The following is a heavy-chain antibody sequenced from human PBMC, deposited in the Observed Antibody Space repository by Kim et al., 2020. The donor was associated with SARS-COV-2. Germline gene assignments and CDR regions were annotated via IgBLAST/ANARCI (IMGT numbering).Heavy chain of an antibody. Sequence: SETLSLTCAVYGGSFSGYYWSWIRQPPGKGLEWIGEINHSGSTNYNPSLKSRVTISVDTSKNQFSLKLSSVTAADTAVYYCARGPPYYGSGGVVDYWGQGTLVTVSS. CDR1: GGSFSGYY. CDR3: ARGPPYYGSGGVVDY. V-gene: IGHV4-34*01. CDR2: INHSGST. J-gene: IGHJ4*02. D-gene: IGHD3-10*01.